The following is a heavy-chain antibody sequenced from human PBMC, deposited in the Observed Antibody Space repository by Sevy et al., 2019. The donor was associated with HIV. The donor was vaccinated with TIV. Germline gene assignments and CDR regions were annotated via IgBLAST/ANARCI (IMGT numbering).Heavy chain of an antibody. D-gene: IGHD2-15*01. CDR1: GFTLSSVG. Sequence: GGSLRLSCAASGFTLSSVGIHWVRLTPGTGLEWLAFIGHDGNEYFYGASVKGRITTSRDNSKNTVSLQMNSLRVEDTAIYYCAKDYCIGNDCFLGWFDPRGQGTVVTVSS. CDR2: IGHDGNEY. CDR3: AKDYCIGNDCFLGWFDP. V-gene: IGHV3-30*02. J-gene: IGHJ5*02.